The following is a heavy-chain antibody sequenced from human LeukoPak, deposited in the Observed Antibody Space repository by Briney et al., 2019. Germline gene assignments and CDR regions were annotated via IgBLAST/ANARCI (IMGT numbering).Heavy chain of an antibody. CDR2: INPNSGGT. CDR1: GYTFTGYY. CDR3: ARGHYYGSGSYFDY. J-gene: IGHJ4*02. D-gene: IGHD3-10*01. Sequence: ASVKVSCKASGYTFTGYYMHWVRQAPGQGLEWMGWINPNSGGTNYAQKFQGGVTMTRDTSISTAYMELSRLRSDDTAVYYCARGHYYGSGSYFDYWGQGTLVTVSS. V-gene: IGHV1-2*02.